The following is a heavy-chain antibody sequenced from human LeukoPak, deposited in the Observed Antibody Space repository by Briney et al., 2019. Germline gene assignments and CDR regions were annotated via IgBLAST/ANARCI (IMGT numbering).Heavy chain of an antibody. Sequence: GGSLRLSCAASGFTFSSYWISWVRQAPGKGLEWGANIKQDGSEKYYVDSVKGRFTTSRDNAKNSLYLQMNSLRAEDTAVYYCARDQELWPSDAFDIWGQGTMVTVSS. V-gene: IGHV3-7*03. CDR1: GFTFSSYW. CDR3: ARDQELWPSDAFDI. D-gene: IGHD5-18*01. J-gene: IGHJ3*02. CDR2: IKQDGSEK.